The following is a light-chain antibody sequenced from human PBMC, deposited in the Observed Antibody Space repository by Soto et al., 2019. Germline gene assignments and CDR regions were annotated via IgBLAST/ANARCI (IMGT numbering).Light chain of an antibody. Sequence: QSVLTQPPSASGTPGQRVTISCSGSSSNIGTNYVYWYQQFPGTAPKLLLYSNNQRPSGAPDRFSGSKSGTSASLAISRLRSEDEAEYFCAAWDDSLSGYWVFGGGTKLTVL. CDR3: AAWDDSLSGYWV. CDR2: SNN. J-gene: IGLJ3*02. CDR1: SSNIGTNY. V-gene: IGLV1-47*02.